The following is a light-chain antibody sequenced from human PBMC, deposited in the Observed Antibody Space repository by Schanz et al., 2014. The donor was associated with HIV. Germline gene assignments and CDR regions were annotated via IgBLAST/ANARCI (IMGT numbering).Light chain of an antibody. CDR3: STWDDSLDGPV. CDR1: DSNIGSNT. J-gene: IGLJ3*02. Sequence: QSVLTQAPSASGTPGQRVTISCSGGDSNIGSNTVNWYQQVPGTAPKLLIYSSYQRPSGVPDRFSGSKSGTSASLAISGLQSDDEAVYYCSTWDDSLDGPVFGGGTKLTVL. V-gene: IGLV1-44*01. CDR2: SSY.